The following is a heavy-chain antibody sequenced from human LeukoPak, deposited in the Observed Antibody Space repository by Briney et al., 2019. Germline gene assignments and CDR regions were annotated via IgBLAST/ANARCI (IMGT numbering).Heavy chain of an antibody. CDR1: GGSISSYY. J-gene: IGHJ4*02. D-gene: IGHD1-26*01. Sequence: SETLSLTCIVSGGSISSYYWSWIRQPPGKGLGWIGYIYYSGSTHYNPSLKSRVTISVDTSKNQFSLKLSSVTAADTAVYYCARVLWELPELHFDYWGQGTLVTVSS. CDR3: ARVLWELPELHFDY. CDR2: IYYSGST. V-gene: IGHV4-59*08.